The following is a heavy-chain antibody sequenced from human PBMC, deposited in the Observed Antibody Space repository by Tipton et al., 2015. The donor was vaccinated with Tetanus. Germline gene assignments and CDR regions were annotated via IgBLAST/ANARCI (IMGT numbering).Heavy chain of an antibody. CDR1: GGSISNYY. CDR3: ARVKGTYNHYGLDV. CDR2: IYYSGDT. J-gene: IGHJ6*02. Sequence: TLSLTCTVSGGSISNYYWNWIRQSPGKGLEWLGNIYYSGDTDYNPSLQSRATISLDTAKNHFSLRLSSVTAADTAVYYCARVKGTYNHYGLDVWGQGTTVTVAS. V-gene: IGHV4-59*01. D-gene: IGHD3-10*01.